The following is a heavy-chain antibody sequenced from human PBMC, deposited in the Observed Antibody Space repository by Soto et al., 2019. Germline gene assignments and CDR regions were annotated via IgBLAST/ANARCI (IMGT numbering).Heavy chain of an antibody. D-gene: IGHD3-22*01. CDR3: ARGDATKIVVTTYYAMDV. Sequence: QVQLVQSGAEVKKPGSSVKVSCKASGGSLSNYGISWVRQAPGQGLEWMGAIIPVFGTPNYTQKFQDRVTXXAXXSTTAVDMEVRSLTSEDTAVYSCARGDATKIVVTTYYAMDVWGQGTTVTVSS. J-gene: IGHJ6*02. CDR1: GGSLSNYG. V-gene: IGHV1-69*12. CDR2: IIPVFGTP.